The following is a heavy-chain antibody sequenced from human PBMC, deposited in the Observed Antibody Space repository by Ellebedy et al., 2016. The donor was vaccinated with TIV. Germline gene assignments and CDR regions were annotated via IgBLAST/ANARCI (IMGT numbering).Heavy chain of an antibody. Sequence: ASVKVSCXASGYTFTNYAVTWVRQAPGQGLEWMGWISGDNGNTHHAQKFQGRLTMTTDTSTNTAYMDLRSLRSDDTAVYYCTREYCRGGRCYSADYWGQGTLVTVSS. CDR2: ISGDNGNT. D-gene: IGHD2-15*01. V-gene: IGHV1-18*01. J-gene: IGHJ4*02. CDR1: GYTFTNYA. CDR3: TREYCRGGRCYSADY.